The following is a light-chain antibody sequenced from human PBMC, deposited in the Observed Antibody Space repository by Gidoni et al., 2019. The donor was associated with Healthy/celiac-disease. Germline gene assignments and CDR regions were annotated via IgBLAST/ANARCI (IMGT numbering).Light chain of an antibody. J-gene: IGKJ3*01. CDR3: QQYYSTPFT. V-gene: IGKV4-1*01. CDR2: WAS. CDR1: QSVLYSSNNKNY. Sequence: DIVMTQSPDSLAVSLGERATINCKSSQSVLYSSNNKNYLAWYQQKPGQPPKLRIYWASTRESGVPDRFSGSGSGTDFTLTISSLQAEDVAVYYCQQYYSTPFTFGLGPKWISN.